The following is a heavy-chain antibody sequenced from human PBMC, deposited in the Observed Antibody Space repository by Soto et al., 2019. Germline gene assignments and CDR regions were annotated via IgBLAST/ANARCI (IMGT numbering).Heavy chain of an antibody. D-gene: IGHD5-12*01. CDR3: AKDISPYSGYNSFDY. CDR2: ISGSGTNT. Sequence: EVRLLESGGGLIQPGGSLRLSCAASGFTFSSYVMSWVRQAPGTGLEWVSGISGSGTNTYYADSVKGRFTISRDNSKKTLYLQMTSLRAEDTAEYYCAKDISPYSGYNSFDYWGEGTLVTVSS. CDR1: GFTFSSYV. J-gene: IGHJ4*02. V-gene: IGHV3-23*01.